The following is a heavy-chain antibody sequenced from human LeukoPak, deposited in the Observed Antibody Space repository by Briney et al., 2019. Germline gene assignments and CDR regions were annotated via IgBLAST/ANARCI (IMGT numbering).Heavy chain of an antibody. J-gene: IGHJ4*02. V-gene: IGHV3-23*01. CDR3: AKEFAGWYGGFDY. CDR2: ISGSGGSK. CDR1: GFTFSSYA. D-gene: IGHD6-19*01. Sequence: RPGGSLRLSCAASGFTFSSYAMSWVRQAPGKGLEWVSAISGSGGSKYYADSVKGRFTISRDNSKNTLYLQMNSLRAEDTAVYYCAKEFAGWYGGFDYWGQGTLVTVSS.